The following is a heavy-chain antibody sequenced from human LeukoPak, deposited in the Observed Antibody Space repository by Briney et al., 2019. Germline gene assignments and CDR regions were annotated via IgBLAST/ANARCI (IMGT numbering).Heavy chain of an antibody. Sequence: YTFTXYDINWVRQATGQGLEWMGWMNPNSGNTGYAQKFQGRVTITRNTSISTAYMELSSLRSEDTAVYYCARAXVXRYXDWLPQYYXFDYWGQGTLVTVSS. D-gene: IGHD3-9*01. CDR2: MNPNSGNT. J-gene: IGHJ4*02. CDR3: ARAXVXRYXDWLPQYYXFDY. V-gene: IGHV1-8*03. CDR1: YTFTXYD.